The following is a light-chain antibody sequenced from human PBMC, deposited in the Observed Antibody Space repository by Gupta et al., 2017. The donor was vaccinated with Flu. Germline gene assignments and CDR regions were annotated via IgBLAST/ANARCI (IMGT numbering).Light chain of an antibody. J-gene: IGLJ3*02. CDR3: QSYDSDLSGFL. CDR2: GTS. V-gene: IGLV1-40*01. Sequence: SSNIGAGYDVHWYQHLPGTAPKLLIFGTSNRPSGVPDRFSGSKSGTSASLAITGLQADDEADYYCQSYDSDLSGFLFGGGTKLTVL. CDR1: SSNIGAGYD.